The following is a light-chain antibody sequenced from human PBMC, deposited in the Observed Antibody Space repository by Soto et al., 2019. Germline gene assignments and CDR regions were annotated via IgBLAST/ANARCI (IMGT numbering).Light chain of an antibody. CDR2: SAS. CDR1: PTVNSRD. V-gene: IGKV3-20*01. CDR3: QHYGTSPPIT. Sequence: EFVLTQSPGTLSLSPGERATLPCRASPTVNSRDLAWYQQKPGQAPRLLIYSASTRATGIPDRFSGSGSGPDFTLTISRVEPEDFAVYFCQHYGTSPPITFGQGIRLEIK. J-gene: IGKJ5*01.